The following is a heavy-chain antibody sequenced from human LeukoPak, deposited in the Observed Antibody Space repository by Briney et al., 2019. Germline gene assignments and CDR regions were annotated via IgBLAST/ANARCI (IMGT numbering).Heavy chain of an antibody. Sequence: GGSLRLSCAASGFSVRDYAVHWVRQAPGKGLEWVAVMSYEETYKNYAEAVKGRFTISRDDSKNTLFLQMSSLRPEDTAVYYCARDGSIAVAGTGVGYWGQGTLVTVSS. CDR3: ARDGSIAVAGTGVGY. D-gene: IGHD6-19*01. CDR2: MSYEETYK. CDR1: GFSVRDYA. J-gene: IGHJ4*02. V-gene: IGHV3-30-3*01.